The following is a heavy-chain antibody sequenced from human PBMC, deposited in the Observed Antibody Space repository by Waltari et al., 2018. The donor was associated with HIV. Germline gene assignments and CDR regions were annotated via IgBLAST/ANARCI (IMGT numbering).Heavy chain of an antibody. CDR1: GFTFSTFG. J-gene: IGHJ4*02. CDR3: AKDRSDFWTGFLDH. D-gene: IGHD3-3*01. CDR2: ISHHGRSD. V-gene: IGHV3-30*18. Sequence: QVQLVQSGGGMVQLGRSLRLSCEASGFTFSTFGMHWVRQAPGKGLEWVAVISHHGRSDHYADSVKGRFTISRDNSKDTLFLEMDNVRPEDTSLYFCAKDRSDFWTGFLDHWGQGALVTVTS.